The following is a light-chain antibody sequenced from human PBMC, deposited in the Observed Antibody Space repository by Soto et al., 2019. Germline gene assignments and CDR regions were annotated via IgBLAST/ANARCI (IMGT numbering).Light chain of an antibody. V-gene: IGKV1-39*01. CDR2: AAS. CDR3: QQSYSTPWT. J-gene: IGKJ1*01. Sequence: DIQMTQSPSSLSASVGDRVTITCRASQGITSYLNWFQQKPGKVPKLLIYAASSLQSGVPSRFSGSGSGTDFTLTISSLHPEDFATYYCQQSYSTPWTFGQGTKVEIK. CDR1: QGITSY.